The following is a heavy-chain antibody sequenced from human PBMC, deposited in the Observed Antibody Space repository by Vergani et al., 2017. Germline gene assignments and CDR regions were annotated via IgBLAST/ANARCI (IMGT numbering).Heavy chain of an antibody. D-gene: IGHD6-19*01. Sequence: QVQLVESGGGVVQPGRSLRLSCAASGFTFSSYGMHWVRPAPGKGLEWVAVISYDTGNKYYAASVKGRFTISRDNSKNTLYLQMNSLRAEDTAVYYCAKDLVVAGHKLPEYYFDYWGQGTLVTVSS. V-gene: IGHV3-30*18. CDR1: GFTFSSYG. CDR2: ISYDTGNK. J-gene: IGHJ4*02. CDR3: AKDLVVAGHKLPEYYFDY.